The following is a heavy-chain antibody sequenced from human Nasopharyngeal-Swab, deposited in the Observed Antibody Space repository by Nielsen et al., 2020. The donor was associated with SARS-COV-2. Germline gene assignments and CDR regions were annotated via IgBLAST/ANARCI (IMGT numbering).Heavy chain of an antibody. V-gene: IGHV1-69*01. J-gene: IGHJ4*02. CDR2: IIPIFGPA. CDR3: AREGAHYYDSSGYFSHDY. D-gene: IGHD3-22*01. Sequence: WVRQAPGQGLEWMGGIIPIFGPATYAQMFQGRVTITADESTRTAYMELSSLRSEETAMYYCAREGAHYYDSSGYFSHDYWGQGTLVTVSS.